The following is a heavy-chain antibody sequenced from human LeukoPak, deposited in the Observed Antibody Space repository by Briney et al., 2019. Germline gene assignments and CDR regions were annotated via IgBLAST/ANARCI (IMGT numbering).Heavy chain of an antibody. J-gene: IGHJ6*03. CDR3: TRRGSYYYYMDV. CDR1: GFTFSGSA. Sequence: PGGSLRLSCAASGFTFSGSAMHWVRQASGKGLEWVGRIRSKANSYATAYAASVKGRFTISRDDSKNTAYLQMNSLKTEDTAVYYCTRRGSYYYYMDVWGKGTTVTISS. V-gene: IGHV3-73*01. CDR2: IRSKANSYAT. D-gene: IGHD1-26*01.